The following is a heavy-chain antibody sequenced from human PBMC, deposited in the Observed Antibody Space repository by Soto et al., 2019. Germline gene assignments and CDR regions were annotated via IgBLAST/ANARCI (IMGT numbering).Heavy chain of an antibody. CDR1: GFTFSSYG. D-gene: IGHD1-26*01. Sequence: GGSLRLSCAASGFTFSSYGMHWVHQAPGKGLEWVAVISYDGSNKYYADSVKGRFTISRDNSKNTLYLQMNSLRAEDTAVYYCATCGDYSGSYYDYWGQGTLVTV. V-gene: IGHV3-30*03. CDR2: ISYDGSNK. CDR3: ATCGDYSGSYYDY. J-gene: IGHJ4*02.